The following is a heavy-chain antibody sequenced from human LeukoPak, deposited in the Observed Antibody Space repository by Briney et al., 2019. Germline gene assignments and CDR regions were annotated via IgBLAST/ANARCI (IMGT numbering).Heavy chain of an antibody. V-gene: IGHV1-46*03. D-gene: IGHD3-22*01. CDR2: INPSGGST. CDR1: GYTFTSYY. CDR3: ARGPITMIVVNWFDP. J-gene: IGHJ5*02. Sequence: ASVKVSCKASGYTFTSYYMHWVRQAPGQGLEWMGIINPSGGSTSYAQKFQGRVTMTRDTSTSTVYIELSSLRSEDTAVYYCARGPITMIVVNWFDPWGQGTLVTVSS.